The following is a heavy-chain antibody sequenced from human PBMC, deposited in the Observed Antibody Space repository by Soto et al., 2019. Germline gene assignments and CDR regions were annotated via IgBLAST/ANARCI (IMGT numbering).Heavy chain of an antibody. V-gene: IGHV5-51*01. J-gene: IGHJ6*02. CDR3: ASTSAAGKYYYGMDV. CDR1: GYSFTNYW. Sequence: GESLKISCKGSGYSFTNYWIGWVRQMPGKGLEWMGIIYPGDSDTRYSPSFQGQVTISADKSISTAYLQWSSLKASDTAMYHCASTSAAGKYYYGMDVRGQGTTVTVSS. D-gene: IGHD6-13*01. CDR2: IYPGDSDT.